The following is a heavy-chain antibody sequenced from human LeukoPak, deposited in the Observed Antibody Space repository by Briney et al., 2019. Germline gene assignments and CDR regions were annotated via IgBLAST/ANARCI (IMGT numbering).Heavy chain of an antibody. Sequence: SETLSLTCTVSGGSISSYYWSWIRQPPGKGLEWIGYIYYSGSTNYNPSLKSRVTISVDTSKNQFSLKLSSVTAADTAVYYCARHSKGYFDYWGQGTLVTVSS. D-gene: IGHD2-2*01. CDR1: GGSISSYY. CDR2: IYYSGST. CDR3: ARHSKGYFDY. V-gene: IGHV4-59*08. J-gene: IGHJ4*02.